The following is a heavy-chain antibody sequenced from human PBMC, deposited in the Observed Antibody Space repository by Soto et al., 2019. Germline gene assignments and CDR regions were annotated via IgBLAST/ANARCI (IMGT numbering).Heavy chain of an antibody. CDR1: GDSVSSNSAA. CDR2: TSYMSMWYN. Sequence: SQTLSLTCDISGDSVSSNSAAWNWIRQSPSRGLEWLGRTSYMSMWYNDYAVSVKSRITITPDTSKNQFSLQLNSVTPEDTAVYCCARGITMVRGVIHTPYFDYWGQGTLVTVSS. V-gene: IGHV6-1*01. J-gene: IGHJ4*02. CDR3: ARGITMVRGVIHTPYFDY. D-gene: IGHD3-10*01.